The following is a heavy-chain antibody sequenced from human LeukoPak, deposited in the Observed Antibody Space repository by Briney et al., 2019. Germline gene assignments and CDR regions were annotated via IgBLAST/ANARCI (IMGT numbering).Heavy chain of an antibody. CDR1: GGSFRGYY. CDR3: ARYGGQSEFDY. Sequence: PSETLSLTCAVYGGSFRGYYWGWIRQPPGKGLEWIASIHYSGITYYNPSLKSRVTISVDTSKNQFSLKLSSVTAADTAVYYCARYGGQSEFDYWGQGTLITVSS. D-gene: IGHD4-23*01. CDR2: IHYSGIT. J-gene: IGHJ4*02. V-gene: IGHV4-34*01.